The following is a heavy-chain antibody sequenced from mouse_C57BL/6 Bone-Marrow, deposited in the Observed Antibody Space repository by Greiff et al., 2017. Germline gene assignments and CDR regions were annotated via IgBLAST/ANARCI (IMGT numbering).Heavy chain of an antibody. D-gene: IGHD2-3*01. Sequence: QVQLQQPGAELVKPGASVKLSCKASGYTFTSYWMHWVKQSPGQGLEWIGMIHPNSGSTNYNEKFKSKATMTVDKSSSTAYMQLSSLTSEDSAVYYCARSRWILYWFAYWGQGTLVTVSA. CDR3: ARSRWILYWFAY. V-gene: IGHV1-64*01. CDR2: IHPNSGST. J-gene: IGHJ3*01. CDR1: GYTFTSYW.